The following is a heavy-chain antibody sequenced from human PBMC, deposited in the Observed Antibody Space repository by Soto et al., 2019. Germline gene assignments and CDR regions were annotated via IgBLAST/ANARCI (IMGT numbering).Heavy chain of an antibody. Sequence: ESGGGLVQPGGSLRLSCATSGFILSDCAMNWVRQAPGKGLEWVSYISSSRSVIDYGDSVKGRFNVSRDNARNSLYLQMNSLRAEDTAVYYCARDLSWGSNWYYYMDVWGKGTTVTLSS. CDR1: GFILSDCA. J-gene: IGHJ6*03. CDR3: ARDLSWGSNWYYYMDV. CDR2: ISSSRSVI. V-gene: IGHV3-48*01. D-gene: IGHD7-27*01.